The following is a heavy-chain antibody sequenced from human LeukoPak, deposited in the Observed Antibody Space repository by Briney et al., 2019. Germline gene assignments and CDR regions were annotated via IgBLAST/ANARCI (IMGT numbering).Heavy chain of an antibody. CDR1: GFTFSSYA. Sequence: PGGSLRLSCAASGFTFSSYAMSWVRQAPGKGLEWVSAFSATGGNTHYADSVKGRFTISRDNAKNSLYLQMNSLRAEDTAVYYCAREESSSSGYYFDYWGQGALVTVSS. J-gene: IGHJ4*02. V-gene: IGHV3-23*01. D-gene: IGHD6-6*01. CDR3: AREESSSSGYYFDY. CDR2: FSATGGNT.